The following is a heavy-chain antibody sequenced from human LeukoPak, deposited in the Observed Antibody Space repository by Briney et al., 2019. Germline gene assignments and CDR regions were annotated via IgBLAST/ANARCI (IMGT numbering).Heavy chain of an antibody. CDR3: ARHETRLELPWWFDP. CDR1: GGSFSGYY. V-gene: IGHV4-39*01. Sequence: SETLSLTCAVYGGSFSGYYWGWIRQPPGKGLEWIGSIYYSGSTYYNPSLKSRVTISVDTSKNQFSLKLSSVTAADTAVYYCARHETRLELPWWFDPWGQGTLVTVSS. CDR2: IYYSGST. D-gene: IGHD1-7*01. J-gene: IGHJ5*02.